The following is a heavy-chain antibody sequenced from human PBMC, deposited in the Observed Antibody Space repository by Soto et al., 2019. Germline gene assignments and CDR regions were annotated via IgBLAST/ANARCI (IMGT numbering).Heavy chain of an antibody. J-gene: IGHJ4*02. V-gene: IGHV3-30-3*01. CDR2: ISYDGSNK. D-gene: IGHD6-19*01. CDR1: GFTFSSYA. CDR3: ARDGGSGWYVDY. Sequence: PGGSLSLSSAASGFTFSSYAMHWVRQAPGKGLEWVAVISYDGSNKYYADSVKGRFTISRDNSKNTLYLQMNSLRAEDTAVYYCARDGGSGWYVDYWGQGTLVTVSS.